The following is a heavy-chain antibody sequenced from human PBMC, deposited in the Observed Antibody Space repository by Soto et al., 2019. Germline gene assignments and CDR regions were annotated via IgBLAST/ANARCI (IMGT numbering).Heavy chain of an antibody. CDR1: GYTFTSYG. V-gene: IGHV1-18*01. CDR2: ISAYNGNT. D-gene: IGHD3-3*01. J-gene: IGHJ5*02. CDR3: ARANLFYYDFWRRYPKWFDP. Sequence: ASVKVSCKASGYTFTSYGISWVRQAPGQGLKWMGWISAYNGNTNYAQKLQGRVTMTTDTSTSTAYMGLRSLRSDDTAVYYCARANLFYYDFWRRYPKWFDPWGQGTLLTVSS.